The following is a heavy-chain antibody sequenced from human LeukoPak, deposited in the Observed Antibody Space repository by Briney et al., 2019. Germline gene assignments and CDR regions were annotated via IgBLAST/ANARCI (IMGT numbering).Heavy chain of an antibody. Sequence: PGGSLRLSCAASGFTFSSYSMSWVRQAPGKGLEWVSSISSSSSYIYYADSVKGRFTISRDNAKNSLYLQMNSLRAEDTAVYYCARTPLSPWYFDYWGQGTLVTVSS. CDR1: GFTFSSYS. J-gene: IGHJ4*02. CDR3: ARTPLSPWYFDY. CDR2: ISSSSSYI. V-gene: IGHV3-21*01.